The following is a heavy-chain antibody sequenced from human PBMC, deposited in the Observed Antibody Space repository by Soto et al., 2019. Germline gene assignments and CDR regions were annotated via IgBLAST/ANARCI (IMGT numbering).Heavy chain of an antibody. D-gene: IGHD3-10*01. CDR2: IYNDGTYS. Sequence: PGGSLRLSCAASGFIFKMYWMHWVRQSPGNGLVWISRIYNDGTYSDYSDSVRVRFTISRDNVNDTLYLQMNNLRAEDSGLYYCTRGPRPISTGTGAYWGQGTQVTVSS. CDR1: GFIFKMYW. CDR3: TRGPRPISTGTGAY. V-gene: IGHV3-74*01. J-gene: IGHJ4*02.